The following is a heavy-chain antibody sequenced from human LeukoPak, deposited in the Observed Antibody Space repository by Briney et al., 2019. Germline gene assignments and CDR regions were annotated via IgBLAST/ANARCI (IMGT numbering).Heavy chain of an antibody. V-gene: IGHV1-18*01. J-gene: IGHJ4*02. CDR1: GYTFTSYG. Sequence: ASVKVSCKASGYTFTSYGISWVRQAPGQGLERMGWISAYNGNTNYAQKLQGRVTMTTDTSTSTAYMELRSLRSDDTAVYYCARVENPLTYYDILTGYSTAYYFDYWGQGTLVTVSS. D-gene: IGHD3-9*01. CDR2: ISAYNGNT. CDR3: ARVENPLTYYDILTGYSTAYYFDY.